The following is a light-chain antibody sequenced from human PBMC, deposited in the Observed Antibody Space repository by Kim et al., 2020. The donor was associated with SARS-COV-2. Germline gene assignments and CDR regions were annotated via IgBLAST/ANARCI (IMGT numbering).Light chain of an antibody. Sequence: DIQMTQSPSSLSASVGDRVTITCQASQSISTYLHWYQQKPGKAPKLLIFAASSLQSGVPSRFSGSGSGTDFTLTIRSLQPEDFATYYCQQSYSATSTFGQGTKVDIK. J-gene: IGKJ1*01. CDR3: QQSYSATST. CDR1: QSISTY. CDR2: AAS. V-gene: IGKV1-39*01.